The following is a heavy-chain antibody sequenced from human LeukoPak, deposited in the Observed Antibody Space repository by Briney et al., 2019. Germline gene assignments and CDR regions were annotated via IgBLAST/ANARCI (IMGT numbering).Heavy chain of an antibody. CDR3: ARDRMLWFGELSPVYYGMDA. V-gene: IGHV3-21*01. CDR1: GFTFSSYS. CDR2: ISSSSSYI. J-gene: IGHJ6*02. Sequence: GGSLRLSCAASGFTFSSYSMNWVRQAPGKGLEWVSSISSSSSYIYYADSVKGRFTISRDNAKNSLYLQMNSLRAEDTAVYYCARDRMLWFGELSPVYYGMDAWGQGTTVTVSS. D-gene: IGHD3-10*01.